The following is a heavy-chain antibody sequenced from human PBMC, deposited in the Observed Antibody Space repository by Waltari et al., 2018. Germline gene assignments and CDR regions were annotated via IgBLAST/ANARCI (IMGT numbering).Heavy chain of an antibody. J-gene: IGHJ4*02. D-gene: IGHD3-16*02. CDR2: IYYSGST. CDR3: ARGVITFGGVIAPAYYFDY. Sequence: QLQLQESGPGLVKPSETLSLTCTVSGGPISSSSYYWGWIRQPPGKGLEWIGSIYYSGSTYYNPSLKSRVTISVDTSKNQFSLKLSSVTAADTAVYYCARGVITFGGVIAPAYYFDYWGQGTLVTVSS. V-gene: IGHV4-39*07. CDR1: GGPISSSSYY.